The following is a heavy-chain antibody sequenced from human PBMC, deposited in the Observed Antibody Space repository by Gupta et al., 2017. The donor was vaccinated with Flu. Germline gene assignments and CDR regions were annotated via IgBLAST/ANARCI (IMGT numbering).Heavy chain of an antibody. J-gene: IGHJ6*02. Sequence: HWVRQVPGKGLVWVSRINSAGGATSYVDSVKGRFTISRDNAKSTLYLQMNSLRAEDTAVYYCARVQYDDGYNYYAMDVWGQGTTVTVSS. D-gene: IGHD3-3*01. V-gene: IGHV3-74*01. CDR3: ARVQYDDGYNYYAMDV. CDR2: INSAGGAT.